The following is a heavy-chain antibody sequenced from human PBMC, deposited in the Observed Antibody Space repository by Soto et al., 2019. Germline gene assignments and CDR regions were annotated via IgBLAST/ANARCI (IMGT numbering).Heavy chain of an antibody. D-gene: IGHD4-17*01. J-gene: IGHJ4*02. V-gene: IGHV4-34*01. CDR2: INHSGST. CDR1: GGSFSGYY. CDR3: AREYGDYGVIDY. Sequence: QVQLQQWGAGLLKPSETLSLTCAVYGGSFSGYYWSWIRQPPGKGLEWIGEINHSGSTNYNPSLKTRVTRSVDTSKNQFSLKLSSVTAADTAVYYCAREYGDYGVIDYWGQGTLVNVSS.